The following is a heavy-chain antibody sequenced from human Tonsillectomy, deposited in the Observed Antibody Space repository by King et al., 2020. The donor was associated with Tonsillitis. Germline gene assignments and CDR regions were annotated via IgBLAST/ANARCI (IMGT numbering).Heavy chain of an antibody. CDR3: ARSRLAAAGSNWFDP. D-gene: IGHD6-13*01. Sequence: VQLVESGGGLVKPGGSLRLSCAASGFTFSSYSMNWVRQAPGKGLEWVSSISSSSSYIYYADSVKGRFTISRDNAKNSLYLQMNSLRAEDTAVYYCARSRLAAAGSNWFDPWGQGTLVTVSS. CDR2: ISSSSSYI. CDR1: GFTFSSYS. V-gene: IGHV3-21*01. J-gene: IGHJ5*02.